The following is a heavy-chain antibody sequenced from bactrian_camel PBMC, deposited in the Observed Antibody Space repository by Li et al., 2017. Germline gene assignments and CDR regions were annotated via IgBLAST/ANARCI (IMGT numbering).Heavy chain of an antibody. D-gene: IGHD5*01. J-gene: IGHJ4*01. CDR2: IVRDGGT. Sequence: HVQLVESGGGSVQAGGSLRLSCAVSRYTYSRTCMGWFRQAPGKEREGVASIVRDGGTVYADSVKGQFTISRDNAKNTVYLQMNSLKPEDTAMYYCAADSPTARADVRTLYPNYLGQGTQVTVS. CDR1: RYTYSRTC. V-gene: IGHV3S53*01. CDR3: AADSPTARADVRTLYPNY.